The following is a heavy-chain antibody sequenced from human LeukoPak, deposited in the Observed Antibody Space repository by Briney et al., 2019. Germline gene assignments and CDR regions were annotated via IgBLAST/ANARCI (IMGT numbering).Heavy chain of an antibody. CDR3: ARDTYYYGSGSYHWFDP. J-gene: IGHJ5*02. CDR1: GGSISSYY. Sequence: SETLSLTCTVSGGSISSYYWSWIRQPPGKGLEWIGYIYYSGSTNYNPSLKSRVTISVDTSKIQFSLKLSSVTAADTAVYYCARDTYYYGSGSYHWFDPWGQGTLVTVSS. D-gene: IGHD3-10*01. CDR2: IYYSGST. V-gene: IGHV4-59*01.